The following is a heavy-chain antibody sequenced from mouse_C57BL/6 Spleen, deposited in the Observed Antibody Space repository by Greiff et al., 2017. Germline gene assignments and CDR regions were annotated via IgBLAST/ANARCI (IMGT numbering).Heavy chain of an antibody. CDR1: GYTFTSYT. Sequence: QVQLQQSGAELARPGASVKMPCKASGYTFTSYTMHWVKQRPGQGLEWIGYINPSSGYTKYNQKFKDKATLTAEKSSSTAYMQLSSLTSEDSAVYYCARGGLLPLFDYWGQGTTLTVSS. J-gene: IGHJ2*01. V-gene: IGHV1-4*01. D-gene: IGHD1-1*01. CDR3: ARGGLLPLFDY. CDR2: INPSSGYT.